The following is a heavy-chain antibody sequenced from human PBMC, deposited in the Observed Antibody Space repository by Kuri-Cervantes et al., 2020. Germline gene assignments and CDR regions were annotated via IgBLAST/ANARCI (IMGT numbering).Heavy chain of an antibody. Sequence: SVKVSCKASGGTFSSYAISWVRQAPGQGLEWMGGIIPIFGTANYAQKFQSRVTITADESTSTAYMELSSLRSEDTAVYYCARADVARGQWLVRRFDYWGQGTLVTVSS. V-gene: IGHV1-69*13. CDR1: GGTFSSYA. CDR2: IIPIFGTA. J-gene: IGHJ4*02. CDR3: ARADVARGQWLVRRFDY. D-gene: IGHD6-19*01.